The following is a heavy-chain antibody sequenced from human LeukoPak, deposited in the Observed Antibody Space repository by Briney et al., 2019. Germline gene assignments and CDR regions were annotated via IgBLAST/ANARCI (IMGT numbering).Heavy chain of an antibody. CDR2: IHYSGST. J-gene: IGHJ4*02. D-gene: IGHD6-13*01. Sequence: SETLSLTCTVSGGSISSYYWSWIRQPPGKGLEWIGYIHYSGSTNYNPSLKSRVTISVDTSKNQFSLKLSSVTAADTAVYYCARGGLSAAAGMSPLDYWGQGTLVTVSS. CDR1: GGSISSYY. CDR3: ARGGLSAAAGMSPLDY. V-gene: IGHV4-59*01.